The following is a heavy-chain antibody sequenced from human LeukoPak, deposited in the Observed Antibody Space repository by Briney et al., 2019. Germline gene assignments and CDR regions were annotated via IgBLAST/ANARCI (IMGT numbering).Heavy chain of an antibody. V-gene: IGHV1-69*06. Sequence: SVKVSCKASGGTFSSYAISWVRQAPGQGLEWMGGIIRIFGTANYAQKFQGRVTITADKSTSTAYMELSSLRSEDTAVYYCARDRVTVTGMVGTGYYYMDVWGKGTTVTVSS. CDR2: IIRIFGTA. CDR3: ARDRVTVTGMVGTGYYYMDV. J-gene: IGHJ6*03. CDR1: GGTFSSYA. D-gene: IGHD4-11*01.